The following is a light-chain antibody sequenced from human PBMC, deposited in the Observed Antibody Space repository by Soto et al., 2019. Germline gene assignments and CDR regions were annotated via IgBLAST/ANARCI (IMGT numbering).Light chain of an antibody. J-gene: IGKJ3*01. V-gene: IGKV2-28*01. Sequence: DIVMTQSPLSLPVTPGEPASISCGSSQSLLHSNGYKYLNWYLQKPGQSPLLLIYLTSTRASGVPDRFSGSVSGTDFTLKISKVEADDVGVYYCMQALQSPFAFGPGTKVYIK. CDR2: LTS. CDR1: QSLLHSNGYKY. CDR3: MQALQSPFA.